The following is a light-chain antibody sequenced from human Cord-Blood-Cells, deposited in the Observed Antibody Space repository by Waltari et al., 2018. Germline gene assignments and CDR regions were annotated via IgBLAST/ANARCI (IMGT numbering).Light chain of an antibody. J-gene: IGKJ2*01. V-gene: IGKV1-39*01. Sequence: DIQLTQTPSSPSGSVADSVTITCRASQSISSYLNWYQQKPGKAPKLLIYAASSLQSGVPSRFSGSGSGTDFTLTISSLQPEDFATYYCQQNYSTPYTFGQGTKLEIK. CDR1: QSISSY. CDR3: QQNYSTPYT. CDR2: AAS.